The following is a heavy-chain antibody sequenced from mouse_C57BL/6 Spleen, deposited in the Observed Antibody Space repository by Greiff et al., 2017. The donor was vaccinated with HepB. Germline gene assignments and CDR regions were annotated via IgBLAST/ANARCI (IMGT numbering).Heavy chain of an antibody. J-gene: IGHJ4*01. CDR2: IDPSDSYT. CDR1: GYTFTSYW. V-gene: IGHV1-59*01. Sequence: QVQLQQPGAELVRPGTSVKLSCKASGYTFTSYWMHWVKQRPGQGLEWIGVIDPSDSYTNYNQKFKGKATLTVDTSSSTAYMQLSSLTSEDSAVYYCARAYGSSRDYYAMDYWGQGTSVTVSS. D-gene: IGHD1-1*01. CDR3: ARAYGSSRDYYAMDY.